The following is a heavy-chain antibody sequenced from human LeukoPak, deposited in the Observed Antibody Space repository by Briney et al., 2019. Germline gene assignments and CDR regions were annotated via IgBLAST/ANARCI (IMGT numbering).Heavy chain of an antibody. CDR1: EFTFSDYS. V-gene: IGHV3-7*04. Sequence: GGSLRLSCAASEFTFSDYSMAWVRQAPGKGLEWVANIKQDGRSKDYVDSVEGRFTISRDNAKNSLYLQMNNLRAEDSAVYYCARASKWGQGTLVTVSS. CDR3: ARASK. CDR2: IKQDGRSK. J-gene: IGHJ4*02.